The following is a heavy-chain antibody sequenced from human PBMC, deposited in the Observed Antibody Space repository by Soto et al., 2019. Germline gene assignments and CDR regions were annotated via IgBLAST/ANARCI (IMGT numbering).Heavy chain of an antibody. CDR2: ISYDGSNK. CDR3: AKEVGHL. V-gene: IGHV3-30*18. CDR1: GFTFSSYG. Sequence: QVQLVESGGGVVQPGRSLRLSCAASGFTFSSYGMHWVRQAPGKGLEWVAVISYDGSNKYYADSVKGRFTIPRDNSKNTLYLQMNSLRAEATAVYYCAKEVGHLWGQGTTVTVSS. D-gene: IGHD1-26*01. J-gene: IGHJ6*02.